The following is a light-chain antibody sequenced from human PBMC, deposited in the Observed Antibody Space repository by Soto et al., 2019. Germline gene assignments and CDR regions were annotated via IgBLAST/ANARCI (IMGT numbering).Light chain of an antibody. Sequence: DIQMTQSPSTLSASVGDRVTITCRASQSLSNRLAWYQQKPGKAPKVLIYDASSLESGVPSRFSSSGSGTDFILTISSLQPDDFASYYCQYYAGVWTFGQGTKVEIK. CDR3: QYYAGVWT. CDR2: DAS. J-gene: IGKJ1*01. V-gene: IGKV1-5*01. CDR1: QSLSNR.